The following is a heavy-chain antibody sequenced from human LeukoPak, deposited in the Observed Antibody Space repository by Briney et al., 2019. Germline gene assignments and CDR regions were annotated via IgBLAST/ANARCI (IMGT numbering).Heavy chain of an antibody. J-gene: IGHJ6*03. D-gene: IGHD7-27*01. Sequence: SQTLSLTCTVSGGSISSGSYYWSWIRQPAGKGLEWIGRIYTSGSTYYNASLKSQVSISIDTSKNQFSLKLSSVTAADTAVYYCARGRWGWGRDYYYYMDVWGKGTTVTVSS. CDR2: IYTSGST. V-gene: IGHV4-61*02. CDR1: GGSISSGSYY. CDR3: ARGRWGWGRDYYYYMDV.